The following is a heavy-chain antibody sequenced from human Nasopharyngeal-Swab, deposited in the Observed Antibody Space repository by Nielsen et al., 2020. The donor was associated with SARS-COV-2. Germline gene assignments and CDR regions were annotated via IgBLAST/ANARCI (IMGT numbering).Heavy chain of an antibody. Sequence: SETLSLTYTVSGYSISSGYYWGWIRQPPGKGLEWIGSIYHSGSTYYNPSLKSRVTISVDTSKNQFSLKLSSVTAADTAVYYCARDPTAMVRLDAFDIWGQGTMVTVSS. CDR3: ARDPTAMVRLDAFDI. V-gene: IGHV4-38-2*02. CDR2: IYHSGST. CDR1: GYSISSGYY. D-gene: IGHD5-18*01. J-gene: IGHJ3*02.